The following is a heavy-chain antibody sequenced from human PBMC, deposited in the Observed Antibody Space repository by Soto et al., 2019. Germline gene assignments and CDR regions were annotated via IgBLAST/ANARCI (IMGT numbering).Heavy chain of an antibody. CDR1: GFTFSSYW. D-gene: IGHD3-22*01. CDR2: INSDGSST. CDR3: ASGYYDSSGYYLN. Sequence: EVQLVESGGGLVQPGGSLRLSCAASGFTFSSYWMHWVRQAPGKGLVWVSRINSDGSSTSYADSVKGRFTISRDNAKNTVYLQMNSLRAEDTAVYYCASGYYDSSGYYLNWGQGTLVTVSS. V-gene: IGHV3-74*01. J-gene: IGHJ4*02.